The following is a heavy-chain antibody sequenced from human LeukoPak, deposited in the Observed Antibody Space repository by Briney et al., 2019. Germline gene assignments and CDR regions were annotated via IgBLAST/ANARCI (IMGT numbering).Heavy chain of an antibody. V-gene: IGHV5-51*01. Sequence: GESLKISCKSSGYCFTNYWIAWVRQMPGKGLEWMGIIYPGDSDIRYSPSFQGQVTISADKSISTAYLQWSSLKASDAAIYYCARRRGYTSSWYDYWGQGTLVTVSS. CDR3: ARRRGYTSSWYDY. D-gene: IGHD6-13*01. CDR1: GYCFTNYW. J-gene: IGHJ4*02. CDR2: IYPGDSDI.